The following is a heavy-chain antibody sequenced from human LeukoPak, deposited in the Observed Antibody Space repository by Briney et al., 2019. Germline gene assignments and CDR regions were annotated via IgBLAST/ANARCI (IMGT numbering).Heavy chain of an antibody. V-gene: IGHV3-7*01. CDR3: ASLGGSYYDTSDNP. CDR2: IKQDGSEK. CDR1: GFTFSSYW. J-gene: IGHJ5*02. Sequence: GGSFRLSCAASGFTFSSYWMSWVRQAPGKGLEWVANIKQDGSEKNYVDSLKGRFTISRDNAKNSLFLQMNSLRAEDTAVYYCASLGGSYYDTSDNPWGQGTLVTVSS. D-gene: IGHD3-22*01.